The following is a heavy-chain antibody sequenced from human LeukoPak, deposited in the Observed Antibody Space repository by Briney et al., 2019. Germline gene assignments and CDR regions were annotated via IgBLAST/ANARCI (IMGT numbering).Heavy chain of an antibody. Sequence: GGSLRLSCAASGFTFSSHAMSWVRQTPGKGLEWAPAITASGSSTYYADSVKGRFTISRDDSKNTLYLQMNDLRAEDTAVYYCAMNAGQWLVPYDYRGQGTLVTVSS. CDR1: GFTFSSHA. V-gene: IGHV3-23*01. J-gene: IGHJ4*02. CDR2: ITASGSST. CDR3: AMNAGQWLVPYDY. D-gene: IGHD6-19*01.